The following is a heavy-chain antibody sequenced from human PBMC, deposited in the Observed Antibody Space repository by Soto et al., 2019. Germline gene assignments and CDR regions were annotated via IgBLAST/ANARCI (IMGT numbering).Heavy chain of an antibody. D-gene: IGHD2-2*01. CDR1: GGSISSGGYY. CDR2: IYYSGST. CDR3: ARVRCSSTSCYHYYYYGMDV. V-gene: IGHV4-31*03. J-gene: IGHJ6*02. Sequence: QVQLQESGPGLVKPSQTLSLTCTVSGGSISSGGYYWSWIRQHPGKGLEWIGYIYYSGSTYYNPSLKSRVTISVDPSKNQFSLKLSSVTAADTAVYYCARVRCSSTSCYHYYYYGMDVWGQGTTVTVSS.